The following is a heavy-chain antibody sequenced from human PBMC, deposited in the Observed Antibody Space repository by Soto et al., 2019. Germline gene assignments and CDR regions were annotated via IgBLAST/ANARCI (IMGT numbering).Heavy chain of an antibody. J-gene: IGHJ5*02. CDR3: ARASDGLGSYHNWFDP. CDR1: GYTFTGYY. Sequence: GASVKVSCKASGYTFTGYYIHWVRQAPGQGLEWMGWINPNSGGTNYAQKFQGWVTMTRDTSISTAYMELSRLRSDDTAVYYCARASDGLGSYHNWFDPWGQGTLVTVSS. V-gene: IGHV1-2*04. D-gene: IGHD3-10*01. CDR2: INPNSGGT.